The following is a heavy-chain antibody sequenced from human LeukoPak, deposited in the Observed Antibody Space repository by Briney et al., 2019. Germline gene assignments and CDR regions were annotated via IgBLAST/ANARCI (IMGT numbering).Heavy chain of an antibody. J-gene: IGHJ4*02. CDR1: GGSISSYY. D-gene: IGHD3-3*01. Sequence: SETLSLTCTVSGGSISSYYWSWIRQPPGKGLEWIGYIYYSGSANYNPSLKSRVTISVDTSKNQFSLKLSSVTAADTAVYHCARHRYYDFWSGYGTFDYWGQGTLVTVSS. V-gene: IGHV4-59*08. CDR2: IYYSGSA. CDR3: ARHRYYDFWSGYGTFDY.